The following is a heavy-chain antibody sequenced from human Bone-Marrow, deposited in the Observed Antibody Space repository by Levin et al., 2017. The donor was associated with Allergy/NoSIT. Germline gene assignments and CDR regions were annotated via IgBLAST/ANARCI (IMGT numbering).Heavy chain of an antibody. Sequence: GESLKISCAASGLIFSNYAMNWVRQAPGKGLEWVSQISGSGSNTHYTDSVRGRFTFSRDNSNNTVYLQMNSLRADDTAVYYCAGYDTSGYHSPFDYWGQGTLVTVSS. CDR2: ISGSGSNT. D-gene: IGHD3-22*01. CDR3: AGYDTSGYHSPFDY. CDR1: GLIFSNYA. J-gene: IGHJ4*02. V-gene: IGHV3-23*01.